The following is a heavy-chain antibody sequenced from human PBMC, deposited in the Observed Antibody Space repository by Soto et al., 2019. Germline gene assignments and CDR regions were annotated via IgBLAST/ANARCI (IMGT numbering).Heavy chain of an antibody. CDR1: GYILSSYN. Sequence: GASVKVSCKASGYILSSYNMHWVRQAPGQGLEWMGMINPSGGRTSYAQKFHDRVTMTRDTSTNTVYMELSSLRSDDTAVYYCARTYCAAAGPRRDFDYWGQGTLVPVSS. J-gene: IGHJ4*02. CDR3: ARTYCAAAGPRRDFDY. CDR2: INPSGGRT. V-gene: IGHV1-46*01. D-gene: IGHD2-21*01.